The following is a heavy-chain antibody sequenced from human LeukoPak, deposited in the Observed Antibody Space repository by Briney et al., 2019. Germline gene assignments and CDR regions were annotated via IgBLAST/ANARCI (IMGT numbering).Heavy chain of an antibody. V-gene: IGHV1-2*02. CDR1: GYTFTAYY. CDR3: ARDDYGSESYYHLVDS. D-gene: IGHD3-10*01. J-gene: IGHJ4*02. Sequence: ASVKVSCKASGYTFTAYYLQWVRQAPGQGLEWMGWINPNSGDSHSAPKFKGRVTMTRDTSISSASLELSGLTSEDTAVCYCARDDYGSESYYHLVDSWGQGTLVTVSS. CDR2: INPNSGDS.